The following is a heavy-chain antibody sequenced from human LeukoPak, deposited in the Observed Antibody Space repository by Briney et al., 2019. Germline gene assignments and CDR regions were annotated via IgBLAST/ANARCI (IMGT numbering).Heavy chain of an antibody. Sequence: GGSLRLSCAASGFTFDDYAMHWVRQAPGKGLEWVSGISWNSGSIGYADSVKGRFTISRDNAKNSLYLQMNSLRAEDTAVYYCAILAGPIDYWGQGTLVTVSS. J-gene: IGHJ4*02. D-gene: IGHD3-3*01. CDR2: ISWNSGSI. V-gene: IGHV3-9*01. CDR3: AILAGPIDY. CDR1: GFTFDDYA.